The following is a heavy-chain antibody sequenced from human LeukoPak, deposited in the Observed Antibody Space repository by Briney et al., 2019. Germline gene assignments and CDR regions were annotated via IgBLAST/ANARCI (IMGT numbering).Heavy chain of an antibody. J-gene: IGHJ4*02. CDR1: GFTFSSYA. CDR3: ARDVVRYGRYVPGDY. D-gene: IGHD3-10*01. V-gene: IGHV3-30-3*01. Sequence: PGGSLRLSCAASGFTFSSYAMHWVRQAPGKGLEWVAVISYDGSNKYYADSVKGRFTISRDNSKNTLYLQMNSLRAEDTAVYYCARDVVRYGRYVPGDYWGQGTLVTVSS. CDR2: ISYDGSNK.